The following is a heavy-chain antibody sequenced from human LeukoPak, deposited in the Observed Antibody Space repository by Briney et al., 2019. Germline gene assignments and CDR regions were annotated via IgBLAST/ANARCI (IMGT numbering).Heavy chain of an antibody. Sequence: SETLSLTCTVPGGSISRYYWSRIRQPPGEGLEWIGYIYYSGSTNYNPSLKSRVTISVDTSKNQFSLKLSSVTAADTAVYYCARVGAPYSSSWYFSLWGQGTLVTVSS. V-gene: IGHV4-59*01. D-gene: IGHD6-13*01. CDR3: ARVGAPYSSSWYFSL. CDR2: IYYSGST. CDR1: GGSISRYY. J-gene: IGHJ4*02.